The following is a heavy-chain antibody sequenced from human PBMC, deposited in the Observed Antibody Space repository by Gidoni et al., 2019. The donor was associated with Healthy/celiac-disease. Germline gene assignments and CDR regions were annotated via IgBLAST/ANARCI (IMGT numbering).Heavy chain of an antibody. D-gene: IGHD2-15*01. J-gene: IGHJ6*03. Sequence: EVQLVESGGGLVQPGGSLSLSCEASGFPFSGYWMHWVRQAPGKGLVWVSRINSDGSSTSYADSVKGRFTISRDNAKNTLYLQMNSLRAEDTAVYYCARESGGGSYYYYYYMDVWGKGTTVTVSS. CDR2: INSDGSST. CDR1: GFPFSGYW. V-gene: IGHV3-74*01. CDR3: ARESGGGSYYYYYYMDV.